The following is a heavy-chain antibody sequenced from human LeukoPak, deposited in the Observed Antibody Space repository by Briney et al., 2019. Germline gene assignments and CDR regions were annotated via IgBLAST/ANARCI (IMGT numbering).Heavy chain of an antibody. CDR2: IYTSGST. Sequence: SQTLSLTCTVSGGSISSGSYYWSWIRQPAGKGLEWIGRIYTSGSTNYNPSLKSRVTISVDTSKNQFSLKLSSVTAADTAVYYCARGDFWSGYYFDYWGQGTLVTVSS. D-gene: IGHD3-3*01. CDR1: GGSISSGSYY. V-gene: IGHV4-61*02. J-gene: IGHJ4*02. CDR3: ARGDFWSGYYFDY.